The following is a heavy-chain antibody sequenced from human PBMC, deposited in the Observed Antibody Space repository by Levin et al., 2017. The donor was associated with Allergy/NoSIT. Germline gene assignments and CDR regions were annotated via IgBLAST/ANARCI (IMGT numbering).Heavy chain of an antibody. J-gene: IGHJ6*02. CDR2: ISAYNGNT. V-gene: IGHV1-18*01. CDR3: ARVCFWGQQLVRSCAPDYGMDV. D-gene: IGHD6-13*01. CDR1: GYTFTSYG. Sequence: ASVKVSCKASGYTFTSYGISWVRQAPGQGLEWMGWISAYNGNTNYAQKLQGRVTMTTDTSTSTAYMELRSLRSDDTAVYYCARVCFWGQQLVRSCAPDYGMDVWGQGTTVTVSS.